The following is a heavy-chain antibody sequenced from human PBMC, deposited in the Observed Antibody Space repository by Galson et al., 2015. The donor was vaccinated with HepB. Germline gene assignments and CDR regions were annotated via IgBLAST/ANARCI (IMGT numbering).Heavy chain of an antibody. Sequence: SLRLSCAASGFTFSSYGMHWVRQAPGKGLEWVAVIWYDGSNKYYADSVKGRFAISRDNSKNTLYLQMNTLRAEDTAVYYCARSKEYYYDSSGYFYYWGQGTLVTVSS. CDR2: IWYDGSNK. CDR3: ARSKEYYYDSSGYFYY. CDR1: GFTFSSYG. J-gene: IGHJ4*02. D-gene: IGHD3-22*01. V-gene: IGHV3-33*01.